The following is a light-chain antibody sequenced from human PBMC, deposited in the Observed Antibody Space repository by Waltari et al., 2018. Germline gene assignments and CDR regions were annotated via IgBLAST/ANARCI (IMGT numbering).Light chain of an antibody. V-gene: IGKV4-1*01. Sequence: DIVLTQSPDSLAVSLGERATINCKYSKTLSSRSNNKNYLAWYRQKPGQPPKLLIYWASTRESGVPDRFSGSGSGADFTLTISSLQAEDVAVYYCQQYYSLPLTFGGGTKVEI. CDR1: KTLSSRSNNKNY. J-gene: IGKJ4*01. CDR2: WAS. CDR3: QQYYSLPLT.